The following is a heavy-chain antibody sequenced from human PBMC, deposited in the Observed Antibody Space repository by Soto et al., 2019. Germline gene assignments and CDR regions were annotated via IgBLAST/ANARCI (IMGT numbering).Heavy chain of an antibody. Sequence: SCAASGFTFSSYAMSWVRQAPGKGLEWVSAISGSGGSTYYADSVKGRFTISRDNSKNTLYLQMNSLRAEDTAVYYCAKEVRITGTTDRFYYYYYYGMDVWGQGTTVTVSS. D-gene: IGHD1-7*01. CDR1: GFTFSSYA. CDR3: AKEVRITGTTDRFYYYYYYGMDV. J-gene: IGHJ6*02. V-gene: IGHV3-23*01. CDR2: ISGSGGST.